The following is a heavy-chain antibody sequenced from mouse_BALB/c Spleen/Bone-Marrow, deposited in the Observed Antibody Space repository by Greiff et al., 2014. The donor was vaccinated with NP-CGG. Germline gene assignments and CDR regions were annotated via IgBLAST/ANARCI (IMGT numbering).Heavy chain of an antibody. D-gene: IGHD1-1*01. J-gene: IGHJ4*01. Sequence: VQQVESEPGLVAPSQSLSITCTVSGFSLTDYGVSWIRQPPGKGLEWLGVIWGGGSTYYNSSLKSRLSISKDNSKSQVFLKMNNLQTDDTAMYYCAKHTLRYYAMDYWGQGTSVTVSS. V-gene: IGHV2-6-5*01. CDR3: AKHTLRYYAMDY. CDR2: IWGGGST. CDR1: GFSLTDYG.